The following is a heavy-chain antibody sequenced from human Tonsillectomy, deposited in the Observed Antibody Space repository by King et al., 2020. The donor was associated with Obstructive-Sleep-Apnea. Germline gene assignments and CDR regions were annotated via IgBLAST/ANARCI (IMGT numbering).Heavy chain of an antibody. D-gene: IGHD4-11*01. CDR3: ARLRGTEYSATYWYFDL. J-gene: IGHJ2*01. Sequence: VQLQESGPGLVKPSETLSLTCPVSGGAISNYYWNWSRQPPGRGLEGIGCTYYSGSTNYNPSLNSPCTISVDTSKNQFSLKLNSVTAADTAVYYCARLRGTEYSATYWYFDLWGRGTLVTVSS. V-gene: IGHV4-59*08. CDR1: GGAISNYY. CDR2: TYYSGST.